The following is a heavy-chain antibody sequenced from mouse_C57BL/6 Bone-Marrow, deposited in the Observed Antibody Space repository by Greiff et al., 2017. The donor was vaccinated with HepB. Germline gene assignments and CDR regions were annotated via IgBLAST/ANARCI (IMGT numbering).Heavy chain of an antibody. J-gene: IGHJ4*01. V-gene: IGHV5-9*01. D-gene: IGHD2-4*01. Sequence: VQLKESGGGLVKPGGSLKLSCAASGFTFSSYTMSWVRQTPEKRLEWVATISGGGGNTYYPDSVKGRFTISRDNAKNTLYLQMSSLRSEDTALYYCARWGLRDYYAMDYWGQGTSVTVSS. CDR2: ISGGGGNT. CDR1: GFTFSSYT. CDR3: ARWGLRDYYAMDY.